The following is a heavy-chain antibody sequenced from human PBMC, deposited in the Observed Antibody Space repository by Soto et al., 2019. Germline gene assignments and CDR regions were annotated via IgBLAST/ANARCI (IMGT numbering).Heavy chain of an antibody. V-gene: IGHV5-10-1*01. CDR2: IDPSDSYT. D-gene: IGHD6-6*01. Sequence: GESLKISCKGSGYSFTSYWISWVRQMPGKGLEWMGRIDPSDSYTNYSPSFQGHVTISADKSISTAYLQWSSLKASDTAMYYCASTTGIAARPDVWGQGTTVTV. J-gene: IGHJ6*02. CDR3: ASTTGIAARPDV. CDR1: GYSFTSYW.